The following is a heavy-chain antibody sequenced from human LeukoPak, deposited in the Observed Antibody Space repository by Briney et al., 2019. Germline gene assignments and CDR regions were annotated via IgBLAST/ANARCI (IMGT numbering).Heavy chain of an antibody. D-gene: IGHD3-22*01. Sequence: GWSLRLSCVGAGFPFSDFHMSWIRQAPGKGLEWVPYITSGGGCTYYADSVKGRFRISRDDSKNSVFLQMNSLRVEDTAVYYCARVRPGSSGSYYRTSWGQGTLVTVSS. CDR1: GFPFSDFH. J-gene: IGHJ4*02. CDR2: ITSGGGCT. V-gene: IGHV3-11*04. CDR3: ARVRPGSSGSYYRTS.